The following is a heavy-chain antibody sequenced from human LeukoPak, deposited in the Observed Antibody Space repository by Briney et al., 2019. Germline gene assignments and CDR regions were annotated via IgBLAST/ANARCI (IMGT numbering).Heavy chain of an antibody. D-gene: IGHD3-10*01. V-gene: IGHV4-4*07. CDR1: GASITNYY. Sequence: SETLSLTCTVSGASITNYYWSWIRQPAGKALEWVGGVYTSGSPNYNPSRNNRITMSVEPSKNQVSLNLSSVTAADTAVYYWARAQYYGSGTWYFDDWGQGNLVTVSS. CDR2: VYTSGSP. J-gene: IGHJ4*02. CDR3: ARAQYYGSGTWYFDD.